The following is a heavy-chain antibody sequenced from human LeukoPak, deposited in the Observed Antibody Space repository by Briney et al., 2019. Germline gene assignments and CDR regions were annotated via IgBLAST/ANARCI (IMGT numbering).Heavy chain of an antibody. CDR1: GGSISSGGYY. Sequence: SQTLSLTCTVSGGSISSGGYYWSWIRQPPGKGLEWIGYIYHSGSTYYNPSLKSRVTISVDRSKNQFSLKLSSVTAADTAVYYCARHDEGYCSSTSCPRGGFDYWGQGTLVTVPS. V-gene: IGHV4-30-2*01. CDR2: IYHSGST. J-gene: IGHJ4*02. CDR3: ARHDEGYCSSTSCPRGGFDY. D-gene: IGHD2-2*01.